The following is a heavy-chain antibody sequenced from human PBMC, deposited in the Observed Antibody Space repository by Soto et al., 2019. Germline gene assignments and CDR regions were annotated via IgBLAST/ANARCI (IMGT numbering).Heavy chain of an antibody. J-gene: IGHJ3*02. CDR3: ARGGVIPAADNAFDI. Sequence: QVQLVQSGNEVKKPGASVKVSCKASGHSFTAFYMHWVRLAPGQGPEWLGWMNPNSGDTFYARKFQGLDTMTSDTSISTAYMELGRLTSDDTAGYFWARGGVIPAADNAFDIWGQVSFVSVSS. V-gene: IGHV1-2*02. CDR1: GHSFTAFY. D-gene: IGHD6-13*01. CDR2: MNPNSGDT.